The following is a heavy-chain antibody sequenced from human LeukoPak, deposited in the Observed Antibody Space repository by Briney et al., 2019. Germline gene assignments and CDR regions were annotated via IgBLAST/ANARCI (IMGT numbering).Heavy chain of an antibody. CDR2: IIPIFGST. CDR3: ARDARVYFERSGYQEFDS. V-gene: IGHV1-69*06. D-gene: IGHD3-22*01. Sequence: SVKVSCQASGGTFDSYAISWVRQAPGQGLEWMGGIIPIFGSTNYAQKFQGRVTITADKSTTTAYMELSSLRSEDTAVYYCARDARVYFERSGYQEFDSWGQGTLVTVSS. CDR1: GGTFDSYA. J-gene: IGHJ4*02.